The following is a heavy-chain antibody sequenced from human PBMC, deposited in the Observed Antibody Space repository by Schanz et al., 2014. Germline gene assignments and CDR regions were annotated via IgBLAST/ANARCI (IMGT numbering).Heavy chain of an antibody. J-gene: IGHJ4*02. V-gene: IGHV3-23*04. CDR2: ISRSGGSK. Sequence: EAHLVESGGGLIQRGESLRLSCSASGFTFNSYAMTWVRQAPGKGLEWVSGISRSGGSKYYADSVKGRFTISRDNAKTSLYLQMNSQRAEDTAVYYCARESRPDYAFLTAYYWIDYWGQGTLVTVSS. D-gene: IGHD3-9*01. CDR3: ARESRPDYAFLTAYYWIDY. CDR1: GFTFNSYA.